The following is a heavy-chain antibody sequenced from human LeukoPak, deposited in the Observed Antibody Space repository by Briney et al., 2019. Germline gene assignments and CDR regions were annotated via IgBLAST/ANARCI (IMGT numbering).Heavy chain of an antibody. CDR1: GFTFSSYS. CDR2: ISSSSSYI. CDR3: ARGLYYYGSGSYYDYYYYYGMDV. Sequence: GGSLRLSCAASGFTFSSYSMNWVRQAPGKGLEWVSSISSSSSYIYYADSVKGRFTISRDNAKNSLYLQMNSLRAEDTAVYYCARGLYYYGSGSYYDYYYYYGMDVWGQGTTVTVSS. D-gene: IGHD3-10*01. V-gene: IGHV3-21*01. J-gene: IGHJ6*02.